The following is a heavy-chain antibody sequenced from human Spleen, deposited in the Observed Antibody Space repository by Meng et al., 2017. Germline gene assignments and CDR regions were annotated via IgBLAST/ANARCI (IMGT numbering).Heavy chain of an antibody. V-gene: IGHV3-23*01. CDR1: GFTFGRYW. J-gene: IGHJ5*02. CDR3: AKEERYSSGWYDP. D-gene: IGHD6-19*01. Sequence: GGSLRLSCAASGFTFGRYWMHWVRQAPGKGLEWVSVISGSGGNTYYADSVKGRFTISRDNSKNTLYLQMNSLRAEDTAVYYCAKEERYSSGWYDPWGQGTLVTVSS. CDR2: ISGSGGNT.